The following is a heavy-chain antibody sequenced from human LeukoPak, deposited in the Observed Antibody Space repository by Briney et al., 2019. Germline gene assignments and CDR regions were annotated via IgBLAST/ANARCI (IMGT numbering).Heavy chain of an antibody. V-gene: IGHV4-39*07. D-gene: IGHD3-10*01. J-gene: IGHJ5*02. CDR2: IYNSGST. CDR1: GGSISSTNYY. Sequence: SETLSLTCTVSGGSISSTNYYWGWIRQPPGKGLEWIGSIYNSGSTYYNPSLKSRVIVSLDTSKNQFSLRLTSVTAADTAVYYCARDTGQYAPGTPGFTRFDPWGQGTLVTVSS. CDR3: ARDTGQYAPGTPGFTRFDP.